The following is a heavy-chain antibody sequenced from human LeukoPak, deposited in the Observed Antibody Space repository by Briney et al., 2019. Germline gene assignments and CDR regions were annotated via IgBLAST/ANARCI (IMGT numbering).Heavy chain of an antibody. D-gene: IGHD3-9*01. CDR3: ARDGYFGAAASYYYYYMDV. V-gene: IGHV4-38-2*02. J-gene: IGHJ6*03. CDR2: IFHSGST. CDR1: GYSISSGYY. Sequence: SETLSLTCTVSGYSISSGYYWGWIRQPPGKGLEWIGSIFHSGSTYYKPSLKSRVTMSVDTSKNQFSLKLSSVTAADTAVYYCARDGYFGAAASYYYYYMDVWGKGTTVTISS.